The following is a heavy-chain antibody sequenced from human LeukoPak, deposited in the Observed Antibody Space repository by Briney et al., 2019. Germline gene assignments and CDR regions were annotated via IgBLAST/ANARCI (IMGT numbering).Heavy chain of an antibody. J-gene: IGHJ4*02. CDR2: IYYSGST. CDR3: VRGLDSSSYVDS. Sequence: KTSETLSLTCTVSGGSISSNVYYWSWIRQPPGKGLEWIGYIYYSGSTYYSPSPKSRLIMSVDTSKNQFSLKLSFVTAADTALYYCVRGLDSSSYVDSWGQGTLVTVSS. D-gene: IGHD6-13*01. V-gene: IGHV4-30-4*01. CDR1: GGSISSNVYY.